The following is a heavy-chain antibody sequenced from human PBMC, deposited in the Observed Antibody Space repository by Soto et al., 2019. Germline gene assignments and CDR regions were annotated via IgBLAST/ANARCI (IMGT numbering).Heavy chain of an antibody. Sequence: GGSLRLSCEASGFIFSAHWMRWVRQAPGKGLEWVANINRDGDAQYYVGSVRGRFTVSRDNTRNSLYLQMDNVRVDDTAMYYCAREGVGHLDREFEVWGKGTMVTAS. CDR2: INRDGDAQ. CDR3: AREGVGHLDREFEV. D-gene: IGHD1-26*01. CDR1: GFIFSAHW. J-gene: IGHJ3*01. V-gene: IGHV3-7*01.